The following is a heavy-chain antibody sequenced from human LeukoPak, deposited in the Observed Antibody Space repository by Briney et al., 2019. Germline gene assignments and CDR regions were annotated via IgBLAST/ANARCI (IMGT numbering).Heavy chain of an antibody. Sequence: SETLSLTCTVSGASLRHYFWSWLRQPPGRGLDWIGCAFYTGSTNYNPSLKSRVTISIDTSKSQFSLRLTFVTAADTAIYYCASLSHCSTSSCFDYWGRGTLVTVSS. CDR3: ASLSHCSTSSCFDY. V-gene: IGHV4-59*01. CDR1: GASLRHYF. D-gene: IGHD2-2*01. J-gene: IGHJ4*02. CDR2: AFYTGST.